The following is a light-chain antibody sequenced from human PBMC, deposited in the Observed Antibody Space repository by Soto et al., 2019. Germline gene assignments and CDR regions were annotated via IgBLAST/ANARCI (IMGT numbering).Light chain of an antibody. CDR1: SSDVGSYNF. CDR2: EVS. Sequence: QSVLTQPASVSGSPGQSIITSCTGTSSDVGSYNFVSWYQQHPGKAPKLMIYEVSKRPSGVSNRFSGSKSGNTASLTISGLQPEDEADYYCCSYAGNSGVFGGGTKVTVL. J-gene: IGLJ3*02. CDR3: CSYAGNSGV. V-gene: IGLV2-23*02.